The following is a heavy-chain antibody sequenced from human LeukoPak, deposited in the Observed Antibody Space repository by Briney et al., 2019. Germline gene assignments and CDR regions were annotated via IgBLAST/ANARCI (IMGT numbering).Heavy chain of an antibody. Sequence: SETLSLTCAVSGASFNDYYWSWVRQTPGRGLEWIGGINHSGYTNDSPSLKSRVTLSIDTSRKQFSLNLRSVTVADTGIYYCTRMTTGHDYWGQGTLVTVSS. CDR3: TRMTTGHDY. CDR2: INHSGYT. J-gene: IGHJ4*02. CDR1: GASFNDYY. D-gene: IGHD4-17*01. V-gene: IGHV4-34*01.